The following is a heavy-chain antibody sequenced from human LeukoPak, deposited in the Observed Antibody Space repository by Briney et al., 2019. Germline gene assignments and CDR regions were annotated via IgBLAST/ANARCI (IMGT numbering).Heavy chain of an antibody. Sequence: PSETLSLTCTVSGGSISSYYWSWIRQPPGKGLEWIGYIYYSGSTNYNPSLKSRVTISVDTSKNQFSLKVTSVTAADTAVYYCARAGSYRWFDPWGQGTLVTVSS. V-gene: IGHV4-59*12. CDR3: ARAGSYRWFDP. CDR1: GGSISSYY. J-gene: IGHJ5*02. D-gene: IGHD3-10*01. CDR2: IYYSGST.